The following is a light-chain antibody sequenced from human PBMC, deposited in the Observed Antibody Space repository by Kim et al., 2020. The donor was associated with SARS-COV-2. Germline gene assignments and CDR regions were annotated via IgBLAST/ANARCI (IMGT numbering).Light chain of an antibody. CDR3: QAWDSSPVV. J-gene: IGLJ3*02. CDR2: EDS. CDR1: RLGAKY. V-gene: IGLV3-1*01. Sequence: PGQTASITCSGDRLGAKYACWYQQKPCQSPVLVIYEDSKRPSGIPERFSGSNSGNTATLTISGTQAMDEADYYCQAWDSSPVVFGGGTQLTV.